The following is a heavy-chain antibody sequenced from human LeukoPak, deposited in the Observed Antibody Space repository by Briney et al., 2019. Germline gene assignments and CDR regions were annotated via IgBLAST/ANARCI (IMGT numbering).Heavy chain of an antibody. CDR3: AKGVGATNVRVY. Sequence: GSLRLSCAASGFTFSNYGMNWVRQAPGKGLEWVSVISSSGGSTYYADSVKGRFTISRDNSKNTLYLQMNSLRAEDTAVYYCAKGVGATNVRVYWGQGTLVTVSS. CDR2: ISSSGGST. D-gene: IGHD1-26*01. CDR1: GFTFSNYG. V-gene: IGHV3-23*01. J-gene: IGHJ4*02.